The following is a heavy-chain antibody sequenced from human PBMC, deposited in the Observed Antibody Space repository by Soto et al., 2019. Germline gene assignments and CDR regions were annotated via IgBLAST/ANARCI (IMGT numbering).Heavy chain of an antibody. Sequence: EVQLLESGGGLVQPGGSLRLSCAASGFTFSSYAMSWVRQAPGKGLEWVSAISGSGGSTYYADSVKGRFTISRDNSKNTLYLQMNSLRAEDTAVYYCAKEVETLDYGGNSMLFDYWGQGTLVTVSS. CDR2: ISGSGGST. CDR3: AKEVETLDYGGNSMLFDY. V-gene: IGHV3-23*01. D-gene: IGHD4-17*01. J-gene: IGHJ4*02. CDR1: GFTFSSYA.